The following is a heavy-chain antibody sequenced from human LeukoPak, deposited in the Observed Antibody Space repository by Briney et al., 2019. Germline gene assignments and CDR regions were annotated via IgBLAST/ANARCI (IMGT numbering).Heavy chain of an antibody. CDR3: ARDCNYYDSSGPDAFDI. J-gene: IGHJ3*02. CDR2: ISGSGGST. D-gene: IGHD3-22*01. V-gene: IGHV3-23*01. CDR1: GFTFSSYA. Sequence: GGSLRLSCAASGFTFSSYAMSWVRQAPGKGLEWVSAISGSGGSTYYADSVKGRFTISRDNAKNSLYLQMNSLRAEDTAVYYCARDCNYYDSSGPDAFDIWGQGTMVTVSS.